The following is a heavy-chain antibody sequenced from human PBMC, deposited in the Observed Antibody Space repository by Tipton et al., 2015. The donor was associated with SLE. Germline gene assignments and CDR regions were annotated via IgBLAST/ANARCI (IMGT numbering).Heavy chain of an antibody. D-gene: IGHD2-21*01. J-gene: IGHJ6*02. CDR3: ARQSLGASYCGGDCYTGMDV. Sequence: TLSVTCTVSGGSISSSSYYWGWIRQPPGKGLEWIGSIYYSGSTYYNPSLKSRVTISVDTSKNQFSLKLSSVTAADTAVYYCARQSLGASYCGGDCYTGMDVWGQGTTVTVSS. V-gene: IGHV4-39*07. CDR2: IYYSGST. CDR1: GGSISSSSYY.